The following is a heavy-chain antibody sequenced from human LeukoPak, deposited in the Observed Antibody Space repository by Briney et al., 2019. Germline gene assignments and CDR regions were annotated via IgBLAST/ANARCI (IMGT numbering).Heavy chain of an antibody. J-gene: IGHJ4*02. V-gene: IGHV1-18*01. CDR1: GYTFTSYG. CDR2: ISAYNGNT. CDR3: ARGDIVDPFGYFDY. Sequence: ASVTVSCKASGYTFTSYGISWVRQAPGQGLEWMGWISAYNGNTNYAQRLQGRVTMTTDTSTSTAYMELRSLRSDDTAVYYCARGDIVDPFGYFDYWGQGTLVTVSS. D-gene: IGHD2-15*01.